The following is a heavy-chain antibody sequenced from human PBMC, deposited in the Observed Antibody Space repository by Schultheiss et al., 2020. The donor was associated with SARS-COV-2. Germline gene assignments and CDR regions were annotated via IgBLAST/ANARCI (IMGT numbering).Heavy chain of an antibody. CDR3: ARSGRGELLHWFDP. J-gene: IGHJ5*02. CDR2: IYYSGST. D-gene: IGHD1-26*01. Sequence: SETLSLTCTVSGGSISSGSYYWAWIRRPPGKGLEWIGSIYYSGSTYFNPSLKSRVTISVDTSKNQFSLKLTSVTAADTAMYYCARSGRGELLHWFDPWGQGTLVTVSS. CDR1: GGSISSGSYY. V-gene: IGHV4-39*01.